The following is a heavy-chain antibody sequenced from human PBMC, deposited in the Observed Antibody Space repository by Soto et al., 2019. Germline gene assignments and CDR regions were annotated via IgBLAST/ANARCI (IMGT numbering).Heavy chain of an antibody. CDR3: AREPMVRAAHGFDI. CDR2: INPNSVGT. CDR1: GYTFTGHY. D-gene: IGHD3-10*01. V-gene: IGHV1-2*02. Sequence: ASVRVSCKASGYTFTGHYMHWVRQAPGQGLEWMGWINPNSVGTNYAQKFQGRVTMTRDTSISTAYMELSRLRSDDTAVYYCAREPMVRAAHGFDIWGQGTMVTVSS. J-gene: IGHJ3*02.